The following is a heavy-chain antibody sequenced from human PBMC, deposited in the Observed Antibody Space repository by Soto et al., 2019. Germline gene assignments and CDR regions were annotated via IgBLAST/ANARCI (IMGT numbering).Heavy chain of an antibody. J-gene: IGHJ3*02. D-gene: IGHD3-22*01. CDR3: ANLRRNYYDSSGLDAFDI. Sequence: PGGSLRLSCAASGFTFSSYAMSWVRQAPGKGLEWVSAISGSGGSTYYADSVKGRFTISRDNSKNTLYLQMNSLRAEDTAVYYCANLRRNYYDSSGLDAFDIWGQGTMVTVSS. V-gene: IGHV3-23*01. CDR2: ISGSGGST. CDR1: GFTFSSYA.